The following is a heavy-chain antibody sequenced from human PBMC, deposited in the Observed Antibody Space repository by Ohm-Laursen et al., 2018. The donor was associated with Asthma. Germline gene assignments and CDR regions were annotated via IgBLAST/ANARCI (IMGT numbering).Heavy chain of an antibody. Sequence: SSVKVSCKPSAYSLTSYALSWVRQAPGQRPEWMGWIYIRNTNYAPRFRDRITLTTDASTNTAYMDLRSLRSDDTAVYFCARGRGSDWYDAVDIWGQGTMVTVSS. D-gene: IGHD2-21*02. V-gene: IGHV1-18*01. CDR3: ARGRGSDWYDAVDI. CDR2: IYIRNT. CDR1: AYSLTSYA. J-gene: IGHJ3*02.